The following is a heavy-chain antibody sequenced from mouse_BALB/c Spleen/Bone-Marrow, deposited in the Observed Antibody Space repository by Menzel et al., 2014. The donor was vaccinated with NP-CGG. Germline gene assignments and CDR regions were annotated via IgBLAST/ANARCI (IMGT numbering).Heavy chain of an antibody. J-gene: IGHJ3*01. CDR3: VRQNYDYAWFAY. Sequence: EVMLVESGGGLVQPKGSLKLSCAASGFTFNTYAMNWVRQAPGKGLEWVARIRSKSNNYATHYADSVKDRFTISRDDSQSMLYLQMNNLKTEDTAMYYCVRQNYDYAWFAYWGQGTLVTVSA. D-gene: IGHD2-4*01. V-gene: IGHV10-1*02. CDR1: GFTFNTYA. CDR2: IRSKSNNYAT.